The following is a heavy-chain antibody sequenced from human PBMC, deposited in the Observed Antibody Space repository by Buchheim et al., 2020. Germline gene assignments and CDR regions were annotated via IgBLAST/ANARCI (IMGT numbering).Heavy chain of an antibody. D-gene: IGHD6-13*01. V-gene: IGHV3-30*18. CDR2: ISYDEKNK. CDR1: GFTFSSYE. CDR3: AKDPSGVRDDGYYGMDV. Sequence: VQLVESGGGLVQPGGSLRLSCAASGFTFSSYEMNWVRQAPGKGLEWVAVISYDEKNKWYADSVKGRFTISRDSSKNTLYLQMDSLRPEDTAMYYCAKDPSGVRDDGYYGMDVWGQGTT. J-gene: IGHJ6*02.